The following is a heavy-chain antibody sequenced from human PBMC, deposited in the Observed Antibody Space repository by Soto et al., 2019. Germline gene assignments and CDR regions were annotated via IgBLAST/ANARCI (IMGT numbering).Heavy chain of an antibody. CDR1: GFTFSSYG. V-gene: IGHV3-30*18. J-gene: IGHJ4*02. CDR3: AKDWGRYCSGGSCYLNFGYFDY. Sequence: QVQLVESGGGVVQPGRSLRLSCAASGFTFSSYGMHWVRQAPGKGLEWVAVISYDGSNKYYADSVKGRFTISRDNSKNTLYLQMNSLRAEDTAVYYCAKDWGRYCSGGSCYLNFGYFDYWGQGTLVTVS. CDR2: ISYDGSNK. D-gene: IGHD2-15*01.